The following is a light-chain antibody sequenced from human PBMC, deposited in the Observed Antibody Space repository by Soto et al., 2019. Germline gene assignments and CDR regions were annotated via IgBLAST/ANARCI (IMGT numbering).Light chain of an antibody. J-gene: IGKJ1*01. CDR2: WAS. CDR1: QSVLHSSNNQNY. V-gene: IGKV4-1*01. CDR3: QQYYTSPET. Sequence: DIVMTQSPDSLAVSLGERATINCKSSQSVLHSSNNQNYLAWYQHKPGQPPKLLIYWASTRDSGVPDRFSGSGSGTDFTLTISSLQAEDVAVYYCQQYYTSPETFGQGTKVEIK.